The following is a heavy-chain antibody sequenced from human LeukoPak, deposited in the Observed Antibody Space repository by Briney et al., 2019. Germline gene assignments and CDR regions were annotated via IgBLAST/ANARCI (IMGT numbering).Heavy chain of an antibody. D-gene: IGHD5-18*01. Sequence: SETLSLTCTVSGGSISSYYWSWIRQPPGKGLEWIGYIYYSGSTNYNPSLKSRVTISVDTSKNQFSLKLSSVTAADTAVYYCARVTVGTAMPTIDYWGQGTLVTVSS. CDR3: ARVTVGTAMPTIDY. J-gene: IGHJ4*02. CDR2: IYYSGST. CDR1: GGSISSYY. V-gene: IGHV4-59*01.